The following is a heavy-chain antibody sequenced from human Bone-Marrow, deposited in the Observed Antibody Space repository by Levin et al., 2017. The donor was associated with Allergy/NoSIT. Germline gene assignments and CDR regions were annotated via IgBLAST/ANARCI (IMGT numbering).Heavy chain of an antibody. CDR2: IYHSGTI. CDR1: GGSINKDNS. CDR3: ARATVSGTNYFDY. Sequence: ASETLSLICAVSGGSINKDNSWNWVRQPPGKGLQWIGEIYHSGTINYNPSLKGRVTMLVDKSKNQVSLILNSVTAADTAVYYCARATVSGTNYFDYWGQGILVVVSS. J-gene: IGHJ4*02. V-gene: IGHV4-4*02. D-gene: IGHD4-11*01.